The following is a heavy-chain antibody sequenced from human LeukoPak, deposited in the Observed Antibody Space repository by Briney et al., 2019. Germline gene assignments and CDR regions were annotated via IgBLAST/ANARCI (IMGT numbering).Heavy chain of an antibody. J-gene: IGHJ5*02. Sequence: SETLSLTCTVSGGSVSSGSYYWSWIRQPPGKGLEWIGYIYYSGSTNYNPSLKSRVTISVDTSKNQFSLKLSSVTAADTAVYYCARELSWDTAMAVSWFDPWGQGTLVTVSS. CDR3: ARELSWDTAMAVSWFDP. CDR1: GGSVSSGSYY. V-gene: IGHV4-61*01. CDR2: IYYSGST. D-gene: IGHD5-18*01.